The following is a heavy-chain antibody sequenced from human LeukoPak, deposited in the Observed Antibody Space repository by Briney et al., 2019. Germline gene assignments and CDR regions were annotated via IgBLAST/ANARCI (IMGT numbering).Heavy chain of an antibody. CDR1: GFTFSSYW. Sequence: GGSLRLSCAASGFTFSSYWMSWVRQAPGKGLEWVSGISWNSGSIGYADSVKGRFTISRDNAKNSLYLQMNSLRAEDTALYYCAKDIYAVAAMGDYYYGMDVWGQGTTVTVSS. D-gene: IGHD2-21*02. CDR3: AKDIYAVAAMGDYYYGMDV. V-gene: IGHV3-9*01. CDR2: ISWNSGSI. J-gene: IGHJ6*02.